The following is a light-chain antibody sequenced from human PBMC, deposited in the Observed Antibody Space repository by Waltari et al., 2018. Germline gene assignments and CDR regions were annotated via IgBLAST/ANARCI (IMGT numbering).Light chain of an antibody. CDR3: VLYFGSGVV. CDR2: ATT. CDR1: SGSVSTSHY. Sequence: QTVVTQEPSFSVSPGGTVTLNCGLSSGSVSTSHYPAWCQQPPGQDPRTLIYATTTRSSGVPDRFSGSILGNKAALTITGAQADDESDYYCVLYFGSGVVFGGGTKLTVL. V-gene: IGLV8-61*01. J-gene: IGLJ3*02.